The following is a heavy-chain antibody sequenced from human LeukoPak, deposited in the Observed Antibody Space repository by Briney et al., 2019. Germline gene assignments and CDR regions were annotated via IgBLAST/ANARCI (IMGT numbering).Heavy chain of an antibody. V-gene: IGHV3-7*04. CDR3: ARGGGLDV. Sequence: LEWVASINHNGNVNYYVDSVKGRFPIPRDNAKNSLYLQMSNLRAEDTAVYFCARGGGLDVWGQGATVTVSS. CDR2: INHNGNVN. J-gene: IGHJ6*02.